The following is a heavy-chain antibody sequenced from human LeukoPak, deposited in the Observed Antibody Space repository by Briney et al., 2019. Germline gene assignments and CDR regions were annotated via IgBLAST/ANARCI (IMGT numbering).Heavy chain of an antibody. CDR2: INHSGST. V-gene: IGHV4-34*01. J-gene: IGHJ4*02. Sequence: SETLSLTCAVYGGSFSGYYWSWIRQPPGKGLEWIGEINHSGSTNYNPSLKSRVTISVDTSKNQFSLKLSSVTAADTAVYYCARVRPSSYHGSGRLLDYWGQGTLVTVSS. D-gene: IGHD3-10*01. CDR1: GGSFSGYY. CDR3: ARVRPSSYHGSGRLLDY.